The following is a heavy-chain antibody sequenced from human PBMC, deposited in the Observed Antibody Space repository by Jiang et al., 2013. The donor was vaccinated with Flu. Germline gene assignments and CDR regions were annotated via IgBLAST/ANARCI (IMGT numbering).Heavy chain of an antibody. V-gene: IGHV5-51*01. J-gene: IGHJ4*02. D-gene: IGHD2-8*01. CDR1: YSFSSYW. Sequence: YSFSSYWIAWVRQTPGKGLEWMGIIYPGDSDTRYSPSFQGQVTISADKSISTAYLQWSSLKASDTAMYHCASNRGYCTNGVCPSFDYWGQGTLVTVSS. CDR3: ASNRGYCTNGVCPSFDY. CDR2: IYPGDSDT.